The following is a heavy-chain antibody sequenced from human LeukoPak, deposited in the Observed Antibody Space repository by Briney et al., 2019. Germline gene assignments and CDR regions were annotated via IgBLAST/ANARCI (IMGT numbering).Heavy chain of an antibody. CDR1: GFTFSSHG. V-gene: IGHV3-7*01. CDR3: ARDTLGEGEDANYAVYYFDY. Sequence: GGSLRLSCAASGFTFSSHGMSWVRQAPGKGLEWVANIKQDGNEKYYADSVKGRFTISRDNGKNSLDLQMNSLRADDTAVYYCARDTLGEGEDANYAVYYFDYWGQGTLVTVSS. D-gene: IGHD4/OR15-4a*01. J-gene: IGHJ4*02. CDR2: IKQDGNEK.